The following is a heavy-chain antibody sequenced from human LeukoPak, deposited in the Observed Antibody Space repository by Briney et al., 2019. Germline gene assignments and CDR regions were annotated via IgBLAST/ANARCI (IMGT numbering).Heavy chain of an antibody. CDR3: ARDSSRTTTPAFDI. Sequence: SETLSLTCAVSGYSISSGYYWGWIWQPPGKGLEWIGSLYHSGSTYYNPSLKSRVTISVDTSKNQFSLKLSSVTAADTAVYYCARDSSRTTTPAFDIWGQGTMVTVSS. D-gene: IGHD4-17*01. V-gene: IGHV4-38-2*02. J-gene: IGHJ3*02. CDR2: LYHSGST. CDR1: GYSISSGYY.